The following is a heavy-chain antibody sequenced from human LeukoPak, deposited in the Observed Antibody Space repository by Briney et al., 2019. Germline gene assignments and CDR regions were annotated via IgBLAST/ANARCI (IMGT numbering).Heavy chain of an antibody. V-gene: IGHV3-21*01. CDR1: GFTFSSYS. Sequence: GGSLRLSCAASGFTFSSYSMNWVRQAPGKGLEWVSSISSSSSYIYYADSVKGRFTISRDNAKNSLYLQMNSLRAEDTAVYYCARDTGRGHSSTSENDAFDIWGQGTMVTVSS. CDR3: ARDTGRGHSSTSENDAFDI. CDR2: ISSSSSYI. J-gene: IGHJ3*02. D-gene: IGHD2-2*01.